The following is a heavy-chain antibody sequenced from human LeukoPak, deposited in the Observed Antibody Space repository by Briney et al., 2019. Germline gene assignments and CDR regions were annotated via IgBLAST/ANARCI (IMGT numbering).Heavy chain of an antibody. J-gene: IGHJ4*02. V-gene: IGHV3-21*01. CDR2: ISSSSSYI. CDR1: GFTVSSSF. CDR3: ARRGGLSSGRGFDH. D-gene: IGHD3-16*01. Sequence: GGSPRLSCAASGFTVSSSFLSWVRQAPGKGLEWVSSISSSSSYIYFADSAKGRFTISRDNANNSVFLQMSSLRPEDTAVYYCARRGGLSSGRGFDHWGQGTLVTVSS.